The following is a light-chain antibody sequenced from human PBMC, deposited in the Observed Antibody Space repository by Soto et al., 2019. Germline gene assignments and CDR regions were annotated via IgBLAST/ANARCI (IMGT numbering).Light chain of an antibody. J-gene: IGKJ5*01. CDR1: QSVLYSSNNKNY. CDR3: QQYYRSPIT. V-gene: IGKV4-1*01. Sequence: DIVMTQSPDSLAVSLGERATIHCRSSQSVLYSSNNKNYLAWYQQRVGQPPTLLINWASTRESGVPDRFSGSGSGTDFTLTISSLQAEDVAVYFCQQYYRSPITFGQGTRLEIK. CDR2: WAS.